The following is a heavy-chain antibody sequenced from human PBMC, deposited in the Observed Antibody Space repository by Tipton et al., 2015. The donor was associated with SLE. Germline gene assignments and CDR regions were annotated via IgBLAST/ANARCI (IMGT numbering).Heavy chain of an antibody. CDR1: GGSISSSSYY. J-gene: IGHJ4*02. D-gene: IGHD6-6*01. Sequence: TLSLTCTVSGGSISSSSYYWGWIRQPPGKGLEWIGSIYYSGSTYYNPSLKSRVTISVDTSKNQFSLKLSSVTAADTAVYYCARESQSFSSSGYWGQGTLDTISS. V-gene: IGHV4-39*07. CDR3: ARESQSFSSSGY. CDR2: IYYSGST.